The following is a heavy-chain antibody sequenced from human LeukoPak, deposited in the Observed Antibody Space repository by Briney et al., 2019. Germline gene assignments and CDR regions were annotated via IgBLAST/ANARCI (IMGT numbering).Heavy chain of an antibody. J-gene: IGHJ6*02. CDR2: ISSSGSSI. CDR3: ARLKARFLEGMDV. D-gene: IGHD3-3*01. Sequence: GGSLRLSCAASGFTFSDYYMSWIRQAPGKGLGWDSYISSSGSSIYYADSVKGRFTISRDNAKNSLYLQMNSLRAEDTAVYYCARLKARFLEGMDVWGQGTTVTVSS. CDR1: GFTFSDYY. V-gene: IGHV3-11*01.